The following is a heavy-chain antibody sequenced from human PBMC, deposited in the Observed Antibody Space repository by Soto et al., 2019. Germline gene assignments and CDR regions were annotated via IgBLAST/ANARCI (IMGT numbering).Heavy chain of an antibody. CDR1: GGSISSGGYY. CDR3: ARVGARDPFDY. V-gene: IGHV4-31*03. D-gene: IGHD3-16*01. Sequence: SETLSLTCTVSGGSISSGGYYWSWIRQHPGKGLEWIGYIYYSGSTYYNPSLKSRVTISVDTSKNQFSLKLSSVTAADTAVYYCARVGARDPFDYWGQGTLVTVSS. CDR2: IYYSGST. J-gene: IGHJ4*02.